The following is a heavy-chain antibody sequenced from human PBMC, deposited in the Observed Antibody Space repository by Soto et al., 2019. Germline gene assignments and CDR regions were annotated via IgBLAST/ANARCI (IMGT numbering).Heavy chain of an antibody. Sequence: PSETLSLTVAVYNGSFSCYYWNWIRQPPGKWLEWIGEINRSGVTNYNPSLQSRVTVSVDTTKNQFSLKLLSLSAADTAVYYCARGQRASQQASPTRLNWFDPWGQGNLVTVSS. CDR1: NGSFSCYY. V-gene: IGHV4-34*01. J-gene: IGHJ5*02. D-gene: IGHD6-13*01. CDR2: INRSGVT. CDR3: ARGQRASQQASPTRLNWFDP.